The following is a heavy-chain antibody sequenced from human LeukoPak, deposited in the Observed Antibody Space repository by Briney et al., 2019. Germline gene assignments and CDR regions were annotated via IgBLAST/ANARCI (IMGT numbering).Heavy chain of an antibody. CDR2: IYPNSGGT. V-gene: IGHV1-2*02. CDR3: ATGRGYSYGFDY. CDR1: GYTFTGYY. J-gene: IGHJ4*02. D-gene: IGHD5-18*01. Sequence: ASVKVSCKASGYTFTGYYMHWVRQAPGQGLEWMGWIYPNSGGTNYAQKFQGRVTVTRDTSSSTAYMPLSRLRSDDTAVYYCATGRGYSYGFDYWGQGTLVTVSS.